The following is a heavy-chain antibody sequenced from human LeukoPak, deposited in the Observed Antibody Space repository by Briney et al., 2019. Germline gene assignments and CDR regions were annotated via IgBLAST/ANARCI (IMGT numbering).Heavy chain of an antibody. CDR3: ARAIGFRGGYLDY. V-gene: IGHV4-59*01. CDR1: GGSISSYY. D-gene: IGHD3-10*01. J-gene: IGHJ4*02. Sequence: SETLSLTCTVSGGSISSYYWSWIRQPPGKGLEWIGYIYYSGSTNYNPSLKSRVTISVDTSKNQFSLKLSSVTAADTAVYYCARAIGFRGGYLDYWGQGTLVTVSS. CDR2: IYYSGST.